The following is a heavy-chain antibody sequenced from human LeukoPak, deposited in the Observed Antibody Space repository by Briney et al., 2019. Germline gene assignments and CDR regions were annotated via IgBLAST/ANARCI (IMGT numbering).Heavy chain of an antibody. CDR1: GFTFSSDW. CDR3: ARDGPNVLLWFGELTNNWFDP. Sequence: GGSLRLSCAASGFTFSSDWMSWVRQAPGKGLEWVAHIKQDGSEKYYVDSVKGRFTISRDNAKNSLYLQMNSLRAEDTAVYYCARDGPNVLLWFGELTNNWFDPWGQGTLVTVSS. V-gene: IGHV3-7*03. D-gene: IGHD3-10*01. CDR2: IKQDGSEK. J-gene: IGHJ5*02.